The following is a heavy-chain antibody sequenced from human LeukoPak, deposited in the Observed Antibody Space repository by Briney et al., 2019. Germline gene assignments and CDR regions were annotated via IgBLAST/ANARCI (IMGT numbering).Heavy chain of an antibody. CDR3: ARVDSSSWYYFDY. V-gene: IGHV4-34*01. D-gene: IGHD6-13*01. Sequence: PSETLSLTCAVYGGSFSGYYWSWIRQPPGKGLEWIGEINHSGSTNYNPSLKSRVTISVDTSKKQFSLKLSSVTAADTAVYYCARVDSSSWYYFDYWGQGTLVTVSS. CDR2: INHSGST. J-gene: IGHJ4*02. CDR1: GGSFSGYY.